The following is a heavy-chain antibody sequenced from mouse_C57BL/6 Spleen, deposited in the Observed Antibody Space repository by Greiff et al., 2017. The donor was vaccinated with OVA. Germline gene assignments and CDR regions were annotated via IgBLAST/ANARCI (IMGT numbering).Heavy chain of an antibody. Sequence: QVQLKQPGTELVKPGASVKLSCKASGYTFTSYWMHWVKQRPGQGLEWIGNINPSNGGTNYNEKFKSKATLTVDKSSSTAYMQLSSLTSEDSAVYYCARSDGNYVAWFAYWGQGTLVTVSA. J-gene: IGHJ3*01. CDR1: GYTFTSYW. V-gene: IGHV1-53*01. CDR3: ARSDGNYVAWFAY. CDR2: INPSNGGT. D-gene: IGHD2-1*01.